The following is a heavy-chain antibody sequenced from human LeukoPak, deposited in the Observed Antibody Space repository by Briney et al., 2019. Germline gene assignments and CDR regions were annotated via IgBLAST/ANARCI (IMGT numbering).Heavy chain of an antibody. CDR1: GYTFTSYD. CDR2: MNPSSGNT. Sequence: ASVRVSCKASGYTFTSYDIHWVRQATGQGLEWMGWMNPSSGNTDYAQKFQGRATMTRNTSISTAYMELSSLRSEDTAVYYCARLIYGSGDGYFDNWGQGTLVTVSS. D-gene: IGHD3-10*01. CDR3: ARLIYGSGDGYFDN. V-gene: IGHV1-8*01. J-gene: IGHJ4*02.